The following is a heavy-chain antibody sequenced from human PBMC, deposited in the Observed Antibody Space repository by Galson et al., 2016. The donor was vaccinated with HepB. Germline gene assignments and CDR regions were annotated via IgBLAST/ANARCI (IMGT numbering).Heavy chain of an antibody. CDR3: ARDDSGGWYGFHYGMDV. D-gene: IGHD6-19*01. CDR1: GGSMSYYY. CDR2: IYYSGST. J-gene: IGHJ6*02. V-gene: IGHV4-59*01. Sequence: SETLSLTCTVSGGSMSYYYWSWIRQPPGKGLEWIGYIYYSGSTNYNPSLKSRVTISVDASKNQFPLKLTSVTAADTAVYYCARDDSGGWYGFHYGMDVWGQGTTVTVSS.